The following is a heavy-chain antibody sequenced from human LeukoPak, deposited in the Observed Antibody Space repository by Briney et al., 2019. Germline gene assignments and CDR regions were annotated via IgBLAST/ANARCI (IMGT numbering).Heavy chain of an antibody. CDR3: ARGGIAAAGVGFDY. CDR2: IYHSGST. V-gene: IGHV4-30-2*01. CDR1: GGSISSGGYS. Sequence: PSQTLSLTCAVSGGSISSGGYSWSWIRQPPGKGLEWIGYIYHSGSTYYNPSLKSRVTISVDRSKNQFSLKLSPVTAADTAVYYCARGGIAAAGVGFDYWGQGTLVTVSS. D-gene: IGHD6-13*01. J-gene: IGHJ4*02.